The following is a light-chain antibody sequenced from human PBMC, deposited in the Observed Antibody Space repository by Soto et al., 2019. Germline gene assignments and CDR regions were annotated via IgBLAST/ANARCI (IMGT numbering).Light chain of an antibody. CDR3: CSYAGSSTFV. J-gene: IGLJ2*01. CDR1: SSVVGSYNL. CDR2: EGS. Sequence: QSVLTQPASVSGSPGQSITISCTGTSSVVGSYNLVSWYQQHPGKAPKLMIYEGSKRPSGVSNRFSGSKSGNTASLTISGLQAEDEADYYCCSYAGSSTFVFGGGTKGTVL. V-gene: IGLV2-23*03.